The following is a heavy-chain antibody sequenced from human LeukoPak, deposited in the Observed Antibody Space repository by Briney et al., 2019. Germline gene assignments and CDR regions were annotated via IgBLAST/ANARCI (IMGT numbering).Heavy chain of an antibody. J-gene: IGHJ4*02. V-gene: IGHV3-30*04. D-gene: IGHD1-26*01. CDR3: ARERQAGGTPFDY. Sequence: GGSLRLSCTVSGFTFTGHSMHWVRQAPGKGLEWVAVVGNDEKTKFYADSLKGRFTISRDNSKNTLYLQMNSLRDEDTAVYYCARERQAGGTPFDYWGQGSLVTVSS. CDR2: VGNDEKTK. CDR1: GFTFTGHS.